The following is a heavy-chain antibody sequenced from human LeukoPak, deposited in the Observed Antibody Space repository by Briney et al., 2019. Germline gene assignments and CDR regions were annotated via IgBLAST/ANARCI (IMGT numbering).Heavy chain of an antibody. CDR1: GFTFSSYA. Sequence: GGSLRLSCAASGFTFSSYAMHWVRQAPGKGLEWVAVIPYDGSNKYYADSVKGRFTISRDNSKNTLYLQMNSLRAEDTAVYYCARETFPSSGWALGDYWGQGTLVTVSS. D-gene: IGHD6-19*01. CDR2: IPYDGSNK. J-gene: IGHJ4*02. V-gene: IGHV3-30-3*01. CDR3: ARETFPSSGWALGDY.